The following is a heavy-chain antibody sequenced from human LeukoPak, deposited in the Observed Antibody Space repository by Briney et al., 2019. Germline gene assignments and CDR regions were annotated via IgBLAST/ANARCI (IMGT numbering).Heavy chain of an antibody. Sequence: PGGSLRLSCAASGFTFSIYAMSWVRQAPGKGLEWVSAISGSGGTAYYADSVKGRFTISRDNAKNSLYLQMNSLRAEDTAVYYCASLTYYDFWSGFGKGDYWGQGTLVTVSS. V-gene: IGHV3-23*01. CDR1: GFTFSIYA. CDR2: ISGSGGTA. CDR3: ASLTYYDFWSGFGKGDY. J-gene: IGHJ4*02. D-gene: IGHD3-3*01.